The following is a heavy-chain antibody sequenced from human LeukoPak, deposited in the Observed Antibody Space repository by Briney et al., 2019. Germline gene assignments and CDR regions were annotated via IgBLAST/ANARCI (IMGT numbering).Heavy chain of an antibody. D-gene: IGHD6-13*01. CDR1: GFTVSSYG. J-gene: IGHJ6*02. CDR3: ARGQPPSYYDMDV. V-gene: IGHV3-33*08. Sequence: GGSLRLSCAASGFTVSSYGMHWVRQAPGKGLEWVAVIWSDGSSKHYADSVKGRFTISRDNSKNTLYLQMSSLRAEDTALYYCARGQPPSYYDMDVWGQGTTVTVSS. CDR2: IWSDGSSK.